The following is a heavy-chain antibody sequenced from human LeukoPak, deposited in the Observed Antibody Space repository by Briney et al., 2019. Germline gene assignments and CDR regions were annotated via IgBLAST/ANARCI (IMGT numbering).Heavy chain of an antibody. Sequence: SETLSLTCTVSGGSISSSSYYWGWIRQPPGKGLEWIGNIYYSGSRYYNPSLKSRVTISVETSKNQFSLKLSSVTAADTAVYYCARLGSSSHNAFDIWGQGTMVTVSS. CDR1: GGSISSSSYY. J-gene: IGHJ3*02. D-gene: IGHD6-13*01. CDR3: ARLGSSSHNAFDI. V-gene: IGHV4-39*01. CDR2: IYYSGSR.